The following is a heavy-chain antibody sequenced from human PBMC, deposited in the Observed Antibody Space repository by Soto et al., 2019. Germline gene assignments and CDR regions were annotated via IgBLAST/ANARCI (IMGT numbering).Heavy chain of an antibody. CDR2: MNPNSGNT. D-gene: IGHD6-13*01. Sequence: QVQLVQSGAEVKKPGASVKVSCKASGYTFTSYDINWVRQATGQGLEWMGWMNPNSGNTGYAQKFQGRVTMTRNTSXXTXYXXLSSLRSEDTAVYYCAREYSSSWYVPYYYYYGMDVWGQGTTVTVSS. CDR1: GYTFTSYD. CDR3: AREYSSSWYVPYYYYYGMDV. V-gene: IGHV1-8*01. J-gene: IGHJ6*02.